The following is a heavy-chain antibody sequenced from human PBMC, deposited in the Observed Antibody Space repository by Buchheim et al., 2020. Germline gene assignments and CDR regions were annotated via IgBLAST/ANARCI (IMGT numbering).Heavy chain of an antibody. CDR1: GFTFSSYG. V-gene: IGHV3-30*18. CDR3: AKAPAVSGFDALDI. J-gene: IGHJ3*02. CDR2: ISYDGSNK. Sequence: QVQLVESGGGVVQPGRSLRLSCAASGFTFSSYGMHWVRQAPGKGPEWVGVISYDGSNKYYADSVKGRFTISRDNSKNTLYLQMNSLRAEDTAVYHCAKAPAVSGFDALDIWGQGT. D-gene: IGHD6-19*01.